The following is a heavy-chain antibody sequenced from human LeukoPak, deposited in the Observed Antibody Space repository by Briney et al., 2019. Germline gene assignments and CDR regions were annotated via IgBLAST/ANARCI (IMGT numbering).Heavy chain of an antibody. D-gene: IGHD6-13*01. Sequence: SETLSLTCTVSGGSISSSSYYWGWIRQPPGKGLEWIGSIYYSGSTYYNPSLKSRVTISVDTSKNQFSLKLSSVTAADTAAYYCAVIAAAHHDAFDIWGQGTMVTVSS. CDR2: IYYSGST. CDR3: AVIAAAHHDAFDI. CDR1: GGSISSSSYY. V-gene: IGHV4-39*01. J-gene: IGHJ3*02.